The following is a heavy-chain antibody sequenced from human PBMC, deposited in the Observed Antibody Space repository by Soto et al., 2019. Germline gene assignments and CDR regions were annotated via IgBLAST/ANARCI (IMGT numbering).Heavy chain of an antibody. CDR3: AKCAGRSGYVYYYYGMDV. CDR1: GGSISSGGYY. CDR2: IYYSGST. J-gene: IGHJ6*02. V-gene: IGHV4-31*03. Sequence: TLSLTCTVSGGSISSGGYYWSWIRQHPGKGLEWIGYIYYSGSTYYNPSLKSRVTISVDTSKNQFSLKLSSVTAEDTAVYYCAKCAGRSGYVYYYYGMDVWGQGTTVTVSS. D-gene: IGHD5-12*01.